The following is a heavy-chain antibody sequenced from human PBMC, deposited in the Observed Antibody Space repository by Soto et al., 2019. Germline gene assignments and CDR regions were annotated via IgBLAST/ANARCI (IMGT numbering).Heavy chain of an antibody. D-gene: IGHD3-10*01. CDR3: AREWITFARGNLISRGMDV. CDR2: IYSGGNT. V-gene: IGHV4-31*03. J-gene: IGHJ6*02. CDR1: GTSVSSGGYY. Sequence: QVQLQESGPGLVMPSQTLSLTCTVSGTSVSSGGYYWTWIRQHPGKAPEWIGYIYSGGNTHYNPSLESRVSISLAMSKNQFSLKLSSVTAADTAVYHCAREWITFARGNLISRGMDVWGQGTTVTVSS.